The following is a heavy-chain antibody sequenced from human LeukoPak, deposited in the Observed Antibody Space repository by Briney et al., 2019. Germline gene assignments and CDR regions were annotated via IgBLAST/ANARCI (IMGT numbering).Heavy chain of an antibody. CDR2: IIPIFGTA. D-gene: IGHD2-2*01. J-gene: IGHJ4*02. V-gene: IGHV1-69*06. CDR3: ARVVPAAYFDY. Sequence: ASVKVSCTASGYTFTSYDINWVRQATGQGLEWMGGIIPIFGTANYAQKFQGRVTITADKSTSTAYMELSSLRSEDTAVYYCARVVPAAYFDYWGQGTLVTVSS. CDR1: GYTFTSYD.